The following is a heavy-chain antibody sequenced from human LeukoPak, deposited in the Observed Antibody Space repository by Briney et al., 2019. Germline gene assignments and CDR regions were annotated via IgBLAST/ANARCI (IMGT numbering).Heavy chain of an antibody. Sequence: GASVKVSCKASGYTFTSYGISWVRQAPGQGLEWMGWISAYNGNTNYAQKLQGRVTMTTDTSTSTAYMELRSLRSDDTAVYYCARARGSGWVYYYYYYVMDVWGQGTTVTVSS. J-gene: IGHJ6*02. V-gene: IGHV1-18*01. CDR3: ARARGSGWVYYYYYYVMDV. CDR2: ISAYNGNT. D-gene: IGHD6-19*01. CDR1: GYTFTSYG.